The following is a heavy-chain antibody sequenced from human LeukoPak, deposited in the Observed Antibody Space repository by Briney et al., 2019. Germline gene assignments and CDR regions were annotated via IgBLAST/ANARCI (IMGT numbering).Heavy chain of an antibody. V-gene: IGHV3-23*01. Sequence: GGSLRLSCAASGFTFSSYAMSWVRQAPGKGLEWVSAISGSGGSTYYADSVKGRFTISRDNSKNTLYLQMNSLRAEDTAVYYCAKGPSRYYDCSGYYSDYWGQGTLVSVS. CDR3: AKGPSRYYDCSGYYSDY. D-gene: IGHD3-22*01. CDR1: GFTFSSYA. CDR2: ISGSGGST. J-gene: IGHJ4*02.